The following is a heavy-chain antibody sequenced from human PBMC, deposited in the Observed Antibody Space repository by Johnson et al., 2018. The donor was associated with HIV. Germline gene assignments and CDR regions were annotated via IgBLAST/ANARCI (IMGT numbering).Heavy chain of an antibody. D-gene: IGHD3-22*01. J-gene: IGHJ3*02. CDR3: AVVQWLPDDVFNI. CDR2: ISWNSGSI. CDR1: GFTFDDYA. Sequence: VQLVESGGGLVQPGRSLRLSCAASGFTFDDYAMHWVRQAPGKGLEWVSGISWNSGSIGYADSVKGRFTISRDNAKNTLYLQMDSLGAEDSAVYYCAVVQWLPDDVFNIWGQGTMVTVSS. V-gene: IGHV3-9*01.